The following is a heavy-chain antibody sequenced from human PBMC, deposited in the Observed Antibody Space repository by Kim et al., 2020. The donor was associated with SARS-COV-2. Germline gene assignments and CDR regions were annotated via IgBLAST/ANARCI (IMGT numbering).Heavy chain of an antibody. D-gene: IGHD3-10*01. J-gene: IGHJ4*02. V-gene: IGHV3-30*01. CDR3: ASGEGLLWFGEPPFDY. Sequence: SVKGRFTISRDNSKNTLYLQMNSLRAEDTAVYYCASGEGLLWFGEPPFDYWGQGTLVTVSS.